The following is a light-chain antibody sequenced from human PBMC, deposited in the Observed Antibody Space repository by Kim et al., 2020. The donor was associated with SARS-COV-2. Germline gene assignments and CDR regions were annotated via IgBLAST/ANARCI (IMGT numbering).Light chain of an antibody. Sequence: SYELTQPLSVSVAQGQTAKISCGGPNIGDKNVHWYQQKPGQAPVLVIYRDFNRPSGIPERFSGSNSGITATLTITRAQGEDEADYYCHIWDIRTVVFGGGTKLTVL. CDR2: RDF. CDR3: HIWDIRTVV. J-gene: IGLJ3*02. V-gene: IGLV3-9*01. CDR1: NIGDKN.